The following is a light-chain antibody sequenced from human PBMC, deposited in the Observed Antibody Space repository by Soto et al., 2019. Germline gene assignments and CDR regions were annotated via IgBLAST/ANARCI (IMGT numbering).Light chain of an antibody. J-gene: IGKJ2*01. V-gene: IGKV1-39*01. CDR1: QGVSAY. Sequence: DIQMTHSPSSLSASVGDRVTITCRASQGVSAYFLWYQQRQGTAPKLLIYAAYNLLRGVPSRFSGSGSGTNFTLTISSLQPEDFATYDCQQSYKTPHTFGQGTKMETK. CDR3: QQSYKTPHT. CDR2: AAY.